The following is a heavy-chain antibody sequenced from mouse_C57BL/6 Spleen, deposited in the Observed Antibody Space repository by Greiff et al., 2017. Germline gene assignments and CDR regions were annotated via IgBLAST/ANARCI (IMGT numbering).Heavy chain of an antibody. CDR3: ARHKQGYFDV. CDR2: IWSDGST. Sequence: QLMEYLPVLFSPSHILSITSTFSPFSLTIYFLHWVRQPPGKGLEWLVVIWSDGSTTYNSALKSRLSISKDNSKSQVFLKMNSLQTDDTAMYYCARHKQGYFDVWGTGTTVTVSS. J-gene: IGHJ1*03. V-gene: IGHV2-6-1*01. CDR1: PFSLTIYF.